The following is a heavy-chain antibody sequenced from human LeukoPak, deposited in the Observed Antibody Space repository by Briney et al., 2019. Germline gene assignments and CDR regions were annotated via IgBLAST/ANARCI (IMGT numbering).Heavy chain of an antibody. D-gene: IGHD3-10*01. CDR1: GGSFSGYY. V-gene: IGHV4-34*01. CDR2: INHSGST. Sequence: SETLSLTCAVYGGSFSGYYRSWIRQPPGKGLEWIGEINHSGSTNYNPSLKSRVTISVDTSKNQFSLKLSSVTAADTAVYYCARGRFDYYMDVWGKGTTVTVSS. CDR3: ARGRFDYYMDV. J-gene: IGHJ6*03.